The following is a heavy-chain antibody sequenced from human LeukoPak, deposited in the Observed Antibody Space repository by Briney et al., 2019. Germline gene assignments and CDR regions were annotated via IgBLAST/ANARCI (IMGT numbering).Heavy chain of an antibody. D-gene: IGHD3-10*01. V-gene: IGHV3-64*01. CDR3: ARTRSYYYGSGSYMDV. Sequence: GGSLRLSCAASGFTFSSYAMHWVRQAPGKGLEYVSAISSNGGSTYYANSVKGRFTIPRDNSKNTLYLQMGSLRAEDMAVYYCARTRSYYYGSGSYMDVWGKGTTVTVSS. J-gene: IGHJ6*03. CDR1: GFTFSSYA. CDR2: ISSNGGST.